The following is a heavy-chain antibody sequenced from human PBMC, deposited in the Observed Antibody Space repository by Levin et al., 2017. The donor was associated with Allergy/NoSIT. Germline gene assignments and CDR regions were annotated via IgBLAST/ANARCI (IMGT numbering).Heavy chain of an antibody. J-gene: IGHJ4*02. CDR3: ATDRSGWYYFDY. Sequence: ASVKVSCKVSGYTLTELSMHWVRQAPGKGLEWMGGFDPEDGETIYAQKFQGRVTMTEDTSTDTAYMELSSLRSEDTAVYYCATDRSGWYYFDYWGQGTLVTVSS. V-gene: IGHV1-24*01. CDR2: FDPEDGET. CDR1: GYTLTELS. D-gene: IGHD6-19*01.